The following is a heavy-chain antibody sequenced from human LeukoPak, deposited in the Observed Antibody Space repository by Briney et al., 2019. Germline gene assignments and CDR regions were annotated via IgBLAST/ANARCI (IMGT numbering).Heavy chain of an antibody. V-gene: IGHV3-74*01. D-gene: IGHD2-15*01. Sequence: GSLRLSCAASGFTFSSYWMHWVRQAPGKGLVWVSCINSDGSSTSYADSVKGRFTISRDNAKNTLYLQMNSLRAEDTAVYYCARDLPYIGFDPWGQGTLVTVSS. CDR2: INSDGSST. CDR1: GFTFSSYW. CDR3: ARDLPYIGFDP. J-gene: IGHJ5*02.